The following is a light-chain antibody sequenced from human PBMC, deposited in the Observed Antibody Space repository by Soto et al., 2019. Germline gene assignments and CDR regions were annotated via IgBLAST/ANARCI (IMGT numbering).Light chain of an antibody. CDR2: EVS. V-gene: IGLV2-14*01. CDR3: SSYTSSSTLP. Sequence: QSALTQPASVSGSPGQSITISCTGTSSDVGGYNYVSWYQQHPGKAPKLMIYEVSNRPSGVSNRFSGSKSGNTASLTISGLQAEDEADYYCSSYTSSSTLPFGT. J-gene: IGLJ1*01. CDR1: SSDVGGYNY.